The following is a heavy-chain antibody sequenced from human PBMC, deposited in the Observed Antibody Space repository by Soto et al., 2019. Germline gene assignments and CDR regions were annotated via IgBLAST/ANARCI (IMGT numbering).Heavy chain of an antibody. D-gene: IGHD2-2*01. CDR3: ALMCGSTSCYEGIDY. V-gene: IGHV3-21*01. Sequence: GGSLRLSCAASGFTFSSYSMNWVRQAPGKGLEWVSSISSSSSYIYYADSVKGRFTISRDNAKNSLYLQMNSLRAEDTAVYYCALMCGSTSCYEGIDYWGQGTLVTVSS. J-gene: IGHJ4*02. CDR2: ISSSSSYI. CDR1: GFTFSSYS.